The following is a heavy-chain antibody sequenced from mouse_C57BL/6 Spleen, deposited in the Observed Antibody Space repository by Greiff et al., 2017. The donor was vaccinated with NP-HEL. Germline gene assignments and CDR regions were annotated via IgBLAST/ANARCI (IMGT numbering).Heavy chain of an antibody. CDR2: ISSGGSYT. CDR1: GFTFSSYG. V-gene: IGHV5-6*01. Sequence: VQLVESGGDLVKPGGSLKLSCAASGFTFSSYGMSWVRQTPDKRLEWVATISSGGSYTYYPNSVKGRFTISRDNAKNTLYLQMSSLKSEDTAMYYCARHNYGSSLYYFDYWGQGTTLTVSS. J-gene: IGHJ2*01. CDR3: ARHNYGSSLYYFDY. D-gene: IGHD1-1*01.